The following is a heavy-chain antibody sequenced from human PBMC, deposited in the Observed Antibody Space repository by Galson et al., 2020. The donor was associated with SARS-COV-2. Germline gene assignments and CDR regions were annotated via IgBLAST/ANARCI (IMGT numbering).Heavy chain of an antibody. CDR3: ARVDSNILTGTPDY. J-gene: IGHJ4*02. D-gene: IGHD3-9*01. CDR1: GFTFSSYS. Sequence: GESLKISCAASGFTFSSYSMNWVRQAPGKGLEWVSFISSSSSSIYYADSVKGRFTISRDNAKNSLYLQMDSLRDEDTAVYYCARVDSNILTGTPDYWGQGTLVTVSS. V-gene: IGHV3-48*02. CDR2: ISSSSSSI.